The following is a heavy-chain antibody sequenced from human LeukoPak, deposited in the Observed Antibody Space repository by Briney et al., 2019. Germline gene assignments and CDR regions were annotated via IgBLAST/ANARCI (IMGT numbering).Heavy chain of an antibody. J-gene: IGHJ4*02. V-gene: IGHV3-64D*06. Sequence: GGSLRLSCSASGFTFSNYAMHWLRQAPGKGLESVSAISSNGGSTYYADSVKGRFTISRDNSRNSLYLQMSSLRAEDTAVYSCLSGDYWGQGTLVTVSS. CDR3: LSGDY. CDR1: GFTFSNYA. D-gene: IGHD3-10*01. CDR2: ISSNGGST.